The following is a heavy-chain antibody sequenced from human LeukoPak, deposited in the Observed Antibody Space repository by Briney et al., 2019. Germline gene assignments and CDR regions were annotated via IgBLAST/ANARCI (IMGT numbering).Heavy chain of an antibody. D-gene: IGHD5-18*01. CDR1: GFLFSSYR. CDR2: ISSSDNTI. Sequence: PGGSVSLPCAACGFLFSSYRVNWPRQAPGKGLEWVSNISSSDNTIHYADSVKGRFTISRDNAKNSLYLEMNCLRDEDTAVYYCARVHRGYSYGRLDYWGQGTLVTVSS. J-gene: IGHJ4*02. CDR3: ARVHRGYSYGRLDY. V-gene: IGHV3-48*02.